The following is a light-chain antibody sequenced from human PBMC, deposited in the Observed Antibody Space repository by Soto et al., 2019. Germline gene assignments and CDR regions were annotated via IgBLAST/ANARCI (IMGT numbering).Light chain of an antibody. CDR3: QQYGLQGT. V-gene: IGKV1-5*01. Sequence: DIQMTQSPSTLSAFVGDRVTITCRASQTIRNYLAWYQQKPGKASDLLIYDASSLENEVPSRFSGSGFGTEFTLTISSLQPDDSATYYCQQYGLQGTFGQGTKVDIK. CDR2: DAS. J-gene: IGKJ1*01. CDR1: QTIRNY.